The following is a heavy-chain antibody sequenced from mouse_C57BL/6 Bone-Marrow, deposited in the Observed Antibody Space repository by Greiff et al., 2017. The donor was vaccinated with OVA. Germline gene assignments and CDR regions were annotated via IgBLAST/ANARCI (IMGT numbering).Heavy chain of an antibody. V-gene: IGHV1-55*01. CDR1: GYTFTSYW. J-gene: IGHJ1*03. D-gene: IGHD1-1*01. Sequence: QVQLQQPGAELVKPGASVKMSCKASGYTFTSYWITWVKQRHGQGLEWIGDIYPGSGSTNYNEKFKGKATLTVDKSSSTAYMQLRRLTSEDSAVYYCATITTVPYKYFDDWGKGTTLTVSS. CDR3: ATITTVPYKYFDD. CDR2: IYPGSGST.